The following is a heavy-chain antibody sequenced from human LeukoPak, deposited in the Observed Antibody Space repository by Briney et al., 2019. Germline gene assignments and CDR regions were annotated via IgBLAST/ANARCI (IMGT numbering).Heavy chain of an antibody. CDR2: IYYTGT. D-gene: IGHD7-27*01. CDR1: GGSLSDYY. J-gene: IGHJ4*02. V-gene: IGHV4-59*01. Sequence: SETLSLTCTVSGGSLSDYYWSWLRQSPGKGLEWIGYIYYTGTSYNPSLKSRVTISADTSKNQFSLNLSSVTAADTAVYYCASRKLGNDYWGQGTLVTVSS. CDR3: ASRKLGNDY.